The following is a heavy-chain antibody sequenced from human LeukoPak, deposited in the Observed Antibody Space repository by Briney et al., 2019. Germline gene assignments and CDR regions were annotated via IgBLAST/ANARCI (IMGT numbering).Heavy chain of an antibody. CDR1: GLTVSSNY. CDR2: IYNYGST. V-gene: IGHV3-66*02. J-gene: IGHJ6*03. Sequence: GGSLRLSCAASGLTVSSNYMSWVRQAPGKGLEGVSVIYNYGSTYYADSVKGRFTISRDNSKNTLYLQMNSLRVEDTAVYYCARLGGKQLVRYYQYYMDVWGKGTTVTVSS. D-gene: IGHD6-6*01. CDR3: ARLGGKQLVRYYQYYMDV.